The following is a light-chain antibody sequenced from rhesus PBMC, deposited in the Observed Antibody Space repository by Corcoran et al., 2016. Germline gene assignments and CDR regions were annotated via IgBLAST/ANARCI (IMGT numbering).Light chain of an antibody. Sequence: DIQMTQSPSSLSASVGDRVTITCRASDNVNNYLNWYQQKPGKAPKLLIYKASTLQSGVPSRVSGSGSGTDYTLTISSLQPGDVATYYCQHGYGTPLTFGGGTKVEIK. J-gene: IGKJ4*01. CDR1: DNVNNY. CDR3: QHGYGTPLT. CDR2: KAS. V-gene: IGKV1-74*01.